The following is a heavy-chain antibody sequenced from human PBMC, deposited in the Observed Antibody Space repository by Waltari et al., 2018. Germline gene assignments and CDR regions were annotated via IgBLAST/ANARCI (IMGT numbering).Heavy chain of an antibody. V-gene: IGHV3-74*01. CDR2: SNYDGSNT. Sequence: EVKLVESGGGLIQPGGSLTLSCAASGFSLSNYWMHWVRQAPGKGLVWVSLSNYDGSNTNYADSVKGRFTISRDNTNNMLYLQMNSLRAEDTAVYYCASGKFLWGQGTLVTVSS. CDR1: GFSLSNYW. CDR3: ASGKFL. J-gene: IGHJ4*02.